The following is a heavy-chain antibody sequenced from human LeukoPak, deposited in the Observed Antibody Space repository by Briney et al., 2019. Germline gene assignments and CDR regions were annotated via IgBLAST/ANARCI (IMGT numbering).Heavy chain of an antibody. Sequence: GGSLRLSCAASGFTFSSDNMHWVRQTPGKGLVWVSRINSDGSDTSYADSVKGRFTISRDNSKNTLYLQMNSLRAEDTAVYYCAKSSGAWGQGTLVTVSS. J-gene: IGHJ5*02. CDR3: AKSSGA. V-gene: IGHV3-74*01. CDR1: GFTFSSDN. CDR2: INSDGSDT.